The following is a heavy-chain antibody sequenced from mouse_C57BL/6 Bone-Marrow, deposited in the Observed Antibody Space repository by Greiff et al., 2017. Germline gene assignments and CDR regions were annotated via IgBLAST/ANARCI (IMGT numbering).Heavy chain of an antibody. V-gene: IGHV1-69*01. J-gene: IGHJ2*01. D-gene: IGHD1-1*01. CDR3: AREDYYGSSLDY. CDR2: IDPSDSYT. Sequence: VKLQQPGAELVMPGASVKLSCKASGYTFTSYWLHWVKQRPGQGLEWIGEIDPSDSYTIYNQKFKGKSTLTVDKSSSTAYMQLSSLTSEDSAVYYCAREDYYGSSLDYWGQGTTLGVSS. CDR1: GYTFTSYW.